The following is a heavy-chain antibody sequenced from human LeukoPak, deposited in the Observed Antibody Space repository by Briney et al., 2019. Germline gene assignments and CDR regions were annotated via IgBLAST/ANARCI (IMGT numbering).Heavy chain of an antibody. CDR2: IYYSGST. J-gene: IGHJ4*02. Sequence: TSETLSLTCTVFGGSISNYYWSWIRQPPGKGLEWIAYIYYSGSTSYNPSLKSRVTISVDTSKNQLSLKMSSVTAADTAVYYCAGAYCAGGSCFSRGNFDYWGQGTLVTVSS. D-gene: IGHD2-15*01. CDR1: GGSISNYY. CDR3: AGAYCAGGSCFSRGNFDY. V-gene: IGHV4-59*08.